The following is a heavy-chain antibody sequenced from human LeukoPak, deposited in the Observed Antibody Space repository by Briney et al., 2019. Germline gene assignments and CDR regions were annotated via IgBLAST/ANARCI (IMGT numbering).Heavy chain of an antibody. Sequence: GGSLRLSCAASGFTFSSYAMSWVRQAPGKGLEWVSAIRGSGGSTYYADSVKGRFTISRDNSKNTLYLQMNSLRAEDTAVYYCAKDEYSGYGSFDYWGQGTLVTVSS. CDR1: GFTFSSYA. CDR3: AKDEYSGYGSFDY. D-gene: IGHD5-12*01. J-gene: IGHJ4*02. CDR2: IRGSGGST. V-gene: IGHV3-23*01.